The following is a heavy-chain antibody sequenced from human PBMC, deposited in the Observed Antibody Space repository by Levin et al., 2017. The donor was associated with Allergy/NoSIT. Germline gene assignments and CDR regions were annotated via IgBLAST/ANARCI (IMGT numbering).Heavy chain of an antibody. Sequence: GESLKISCKASGYTFTSYDINWVRQATGQGLEWMGWMNPNSGNTGYAQKFQGRVTMTRNTSISTAYMELSSLRSEDTAVYYCARGGSGWYFGYYYYGMDVWGQGTTVTVSS. J-gene: IGHJ6*02. CDR3: ARGGSGWYFGYYYYGMDV. V-gene: IGHV1-8*01. D-gene: IGHD6-19*01. CDR2: MNPNSGNT. CDR1: GYTFTSYD.